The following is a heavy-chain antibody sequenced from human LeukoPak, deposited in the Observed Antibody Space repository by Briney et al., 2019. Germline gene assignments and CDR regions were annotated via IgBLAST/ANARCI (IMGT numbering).Heavy chain of an antibody. Sequence: PGGSLRLSCAASGFTFSSYAMSWVRQAPGKGLEWVSAISGSGSSTYYADSVKGRFTISRDSSKSTLYLQMNSLRAEDTAVYYCAKGREAYSGSYTPFDYWGQGTLVTVSS. CDR2: ISGSGSST. CDR3: AKGREAYSGSYTPFDY. J-gene: IGHJ4*02. CDR1: GFTFSSYA. V-gene: IGHV3-23*01. D-gene: IGHD1-26*01.